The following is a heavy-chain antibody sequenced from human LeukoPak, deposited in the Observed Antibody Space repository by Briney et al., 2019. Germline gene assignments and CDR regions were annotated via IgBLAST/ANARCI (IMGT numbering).Heavy chain of an antibody. V-gene: IGHV1-8*01. CDR2: MNPNSGNT. CDR3: ARGSGSSWYYYGWFDP. CDR1: GYTFTSYD. Sequence: ASVKVSCKASGYTFTSYDINWVRPATGQGLEWMGWMNPNSGNTGYAQKFQGRVTMTRNTSISTAYMELSSLRSEDTAVYYCARGSGSSWYYYGWFDPWGQGTLVTVPS. J-gene: IGHJ5*02. D-gene: IGHD6-13*01.